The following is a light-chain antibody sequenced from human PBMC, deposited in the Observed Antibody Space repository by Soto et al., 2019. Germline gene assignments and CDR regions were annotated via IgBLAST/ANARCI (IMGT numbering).Light chain of an antibody. CDR3: TSYTSSSPLA. V-gene: IGLV2-14*01. J-gene: IGLJ2*01. CDR2: EVS. CDR1: STDIGGYNF. Sequence: QSALTQPASVSGSPGQSVAISCTGTSTDIGGYNFVSWYQHYPGKAPKLIIYEVSNRPSGVSNRFSGSKSGNTASLTISGLQAEDEADYYCTSYTSSSPLAFGEGTKVTVL.